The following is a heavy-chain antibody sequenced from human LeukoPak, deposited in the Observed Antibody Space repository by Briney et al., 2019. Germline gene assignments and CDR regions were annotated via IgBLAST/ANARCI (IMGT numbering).Heavy chain of an antibody. J-gene: IGHJ3*02. CDR3: AREDIWAFDM. V-gene: IGHV3-7*01. D-gene: IGHD2-15*01. Sequence: PGGSLRLSCAASGFTFSHYWRSWVRQAPGKGLEWVANIKPDGSEKNYRVTVKVRFTISRDNAKISLYLQMDSVRADDTAVYYCAREDIWAFDMWGQGTMVTLSS. CDR1: GFTFSHYW. CDR2: IKPDGSEK.